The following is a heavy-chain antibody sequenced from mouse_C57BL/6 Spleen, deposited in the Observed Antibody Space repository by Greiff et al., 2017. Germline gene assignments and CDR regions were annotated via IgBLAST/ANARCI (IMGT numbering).Heavy chain of an antibody. CDR1: GFTFSSYG. D-gene: IGHD6-5*01. CDR3: ARPATGRLYYFYD. V-gene: IGHV5-6*01. J-gene: IGHJ2*01. Sequence: EVQLVESGGDLVKPGGSLKLSCAASGFTFSSYGMSWVRQTPDKRLEWVATISSGGSYTYYPDSVKGRFTNSRDNAKNTRYLQMSSLKSEDTAMYYCARPATGRLYYFYDWGQGTTLTVSS. CDR2: ISSGGSYT.